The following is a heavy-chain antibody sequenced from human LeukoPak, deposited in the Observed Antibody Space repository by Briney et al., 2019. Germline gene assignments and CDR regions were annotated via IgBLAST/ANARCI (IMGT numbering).Heavy chain of an antibody. D-gene: IGHD6-13*01. V-gene: IGHV4-4*07. Sequence: SETLSLTCTVSGGSISSYDWSWIRQPAGKGLEWIGRTYTSGSTNYNPSLKSRVTMPVDMSKNRFSLKLSSMIAADTAVYYCARVSSSWYQDWYFDLWGRGTLVTVPS. J-gene: IGHJ2*01. CDR1: GGSISSYD. CDR2: TYTSGST. CDR3: ARVSSSWYQDWYFDL.